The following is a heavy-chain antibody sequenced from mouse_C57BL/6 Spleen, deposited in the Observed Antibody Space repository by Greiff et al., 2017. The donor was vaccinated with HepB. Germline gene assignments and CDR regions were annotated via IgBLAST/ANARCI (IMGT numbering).Heavy chain of an antibody. CDR2: IDPSDSYT. V-gene: IGHV1-50*01. D-gene: IGHD1-1*01. Sequence: QVQLQQPGAELVKPGASVKLSCKASGYTFTSYWMQWVKQRPGQGLEWIGEIDPSDSYTNYNQKFKGKATLTVDTSSSTAYMQLSSLTSEDSAVYYCARGTTVVAPYAMDYWGQGTSVTVSS. CDR3: ARGTTVVAPYAMDY. CDR1: GYTFTSYW. J-gene: IGHJ4*01.